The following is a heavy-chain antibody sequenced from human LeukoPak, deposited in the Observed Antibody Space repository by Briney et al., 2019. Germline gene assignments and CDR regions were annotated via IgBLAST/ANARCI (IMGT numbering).Heavy chain of an antibody. V-gene: IGHV1-8*01. CDR1: GYTFTSYD. CDR2: MNPNSGNT. Sequence: GASVKLSFKASGYTFTSYDINWVRHATGQGLEWMGWMNPNSGNTGYAQKFQGRVTMTRNTSISTAYMELSSLRSEDTAVYYCATAYCSGGSCGAWFDPWGQGTLVTVSS. J-gene: IGHJ5*02. D-gene: IGHD2-15*01. CDR3: ATAYCSGGSCGAWFDP.